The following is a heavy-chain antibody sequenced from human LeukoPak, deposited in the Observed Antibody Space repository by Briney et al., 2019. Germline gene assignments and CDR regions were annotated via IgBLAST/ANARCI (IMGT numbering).Heavy chain of an antibody. D-gene: IGHD3-9*01. J-gene: IGHJ4*02. CDR1: GGSVSSGFYY. CDR2: IYYSGST. CDR3: ARALTGYYYLDY. Sequence: SETLSLTCTVSGGSVSSGFYYWSWIRQPPGKGLEWIGYIYYSGSTNYNPSLKSRVTISVDTSKNQFSLKLNSVTAADTAVYYCARALTGYYYLDYWGQETLVTVSS. V-gene: IGHV4-61*01.